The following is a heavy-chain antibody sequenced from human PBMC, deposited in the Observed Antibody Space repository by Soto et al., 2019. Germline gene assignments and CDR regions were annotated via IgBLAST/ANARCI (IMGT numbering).Heavy chain of an antibody. Sequence: ASVKVSCKASGGTFSSYAISWVRQAPGQGLEWMGGIIPIFGTANYAQKFQGRVTITADESTSTAYMELSSLRSEDTAVYYCARHNWNHSWGSIWLDPWGQGTLVTVSS. V-gene: IGHV1-69*13. CDR2: IIPIFGTA. CDR1: GGTFSSYA. D-gene: IGHD1-20*01. CDR3: ARHNWNHSWGSIWLDP. J-gene: IGHJ5*02.